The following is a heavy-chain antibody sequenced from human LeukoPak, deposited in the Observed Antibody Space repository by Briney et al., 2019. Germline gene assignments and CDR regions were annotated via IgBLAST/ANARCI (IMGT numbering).Heavy chain of an antibody. CDR3: ARCHVEQWLVHPFDY. J-gene: IGHJ4*02. CDR1: GYSISSGYY. D-gene: IGHD6-19*01. V-gene: IGHV4-38-2*02. CDR2: IYHSGST. Sequence: PSETLSLTCTVSGYSISSGYYWGWIRQPPGKGLEWIGSIYHSGSTYYNPSLKSRVTISVDTSKNQFSLKLSSVTAADTAVYYCARCHVEQWLVHPFDYWGQGTLVTVSS.